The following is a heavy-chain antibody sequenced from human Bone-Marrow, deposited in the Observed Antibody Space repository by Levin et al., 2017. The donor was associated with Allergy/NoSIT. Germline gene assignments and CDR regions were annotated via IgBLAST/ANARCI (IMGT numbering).Heavy chain of an antibody. CDR2: ISHSGYTT. J-gene: IGHJ6*02. CDR3: ARDNYYDSSGYVYYYYGMDV. CDR1: GFTFSDHY. D-gene: IGHD3-22*01. Sequence: GGSLRLSCVASGFTFSDHYMSWIRQPPGKGLEWLAYISHSGYTTYYADSVKGRFTISRDNAKNSLYLQMNSLRAEDTAVYYCARDNYYDSSGYVYYYYGMDVWGPGTTVTVSS. V-gene: IGHV3-11*01.